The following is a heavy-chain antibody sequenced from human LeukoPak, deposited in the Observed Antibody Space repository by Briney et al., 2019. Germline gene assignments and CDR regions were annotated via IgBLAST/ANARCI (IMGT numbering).Heavy chain of an antibody. D-gene: IGHD3-10*01. Sequence: GGSLRLSCTASGFTFGDYVMSWVRQTPGKGLEWVSVIYSNGNIYYAESVKDRFTISRDDSKNMVFLQMTSLRGDDAAVYFCARDRFNYGRNKSYYLRGGARVFDLWGQGTAVAVSS. CDR3: ARDRFNYGRNKSYYLRGGARVFDL. V-gene: IGHV3-66*01. CDR2: IYSNGNI. CDR1: GFTFGDYV. J-gene: IGHJ3*01.